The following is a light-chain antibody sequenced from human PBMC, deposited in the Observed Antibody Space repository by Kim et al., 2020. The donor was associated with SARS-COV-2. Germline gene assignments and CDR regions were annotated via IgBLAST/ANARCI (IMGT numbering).Light chain of an antibody. CDR2: DDN. CDR1: NSNIGRRT. Sequence: QSVLTQPPSASATPGQRVTISCSGSNSNIGRRTVNWYQQFPGTAPKLLIYDDNSRPSGVPDRFSASKSGTSASLAISGLQSEDEGDYYCASWDSTLDGVIFGGGTQLTVL. J-gene: IGLJ2*01. CDR3: ASWDSTLDGVI. V-gene: IGLV1-44*01.